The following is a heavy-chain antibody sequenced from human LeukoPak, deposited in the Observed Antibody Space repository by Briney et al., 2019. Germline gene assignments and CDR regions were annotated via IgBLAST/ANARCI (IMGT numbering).Heavy chain of an antibody. J-gene: IGHJ4*02. D-gene: IGHD4-17*01. CDR2: MYNSGST. CDR1: GGSISGSY. V-gene: IGHV4-59*01. Sequence: SETLSLTCTDSGGSISGSYWSWIRQPPGKGLEWIAYMYNSGSTNYNPSLKSRVTISIDTSKNQFSLKLSSLTAADTAIYYCARGIESYGDYGYWGQGILVTVSS. CDR3: ARGIESYGDYGY.